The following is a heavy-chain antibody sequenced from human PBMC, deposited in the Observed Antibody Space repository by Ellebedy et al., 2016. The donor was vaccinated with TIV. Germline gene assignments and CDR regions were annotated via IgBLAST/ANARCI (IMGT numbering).Heavy chain of an antibody. CDR1: GFTFSRYA. Sequence: GESLKISCAASGFTFSRYALSWVRQAPGKGLEWVPSISGNGGSTYYADSVKGRFTITRDNSKNTLFLLIKSLRAEDTAVYYCAKNPTRRYRSGWYSGDYWGQGTLVTVSS. D-gene: IGHD6-19*01. V-gene: IGHV3-23*01. CDR3: AKNPTRRYRSGWYSGDY. J-gene: IGHJ4*02. CDR2: ISGNGGST.